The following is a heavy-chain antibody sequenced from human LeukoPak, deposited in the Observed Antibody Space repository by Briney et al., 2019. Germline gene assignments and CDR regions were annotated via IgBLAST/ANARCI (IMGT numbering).Heavy chain of an antibody. D-gene: IGHD5-18*01. CDR2: IYYSGST. CDR3: ARDPGYSYGHGWWFDP. Sequence: SETLSLTCTVSGGSISSYYWSWIRQPPGKGLEWIGYIYYSGSTNYNPSLKSRVTISVDTSKNQFSLTLSSVTAADTAVYYCARDPGYSYGHGWWFDPWGQGTLVTVSS. V-gene: IGHV4-59*01. J-gene: IGHJ5*02. CDR1: GGSISSYY.